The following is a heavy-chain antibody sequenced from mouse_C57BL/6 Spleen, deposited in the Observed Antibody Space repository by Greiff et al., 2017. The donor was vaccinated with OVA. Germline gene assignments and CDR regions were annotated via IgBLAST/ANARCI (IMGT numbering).Heavy chain of an antibody. CDR2: IYPGSGST. V-gene: IGHV1-55*01. CDR3: ARRGYGSSFYFDY. Sequence: VQLQQSGAELVKPGASVKMSCKASGYTFTSYWITWVKQRPGQGLEWIGDIYPGSGSTNYNEKFKSKATLTVDTSSSTAYMQLSSLTSEDSAVYYCARRGYGSSFYFDYWGQGTTLTVSS. D-gene: IGHD1-1*01. J-gene: IGHJ2*01. CDR1: GYTFTSYW.